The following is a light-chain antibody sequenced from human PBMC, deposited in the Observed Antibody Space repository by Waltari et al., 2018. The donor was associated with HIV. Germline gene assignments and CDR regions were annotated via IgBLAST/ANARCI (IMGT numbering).Light chain of an antibody. V-gene: IGKV1-39*01. J-gene: IGKJ4*01. CDR1: QSIRSY. CDR2: AAS. Sequence: DIQMTQSPSSLSASVGERVTITCRASQSIRSYLNWYQQKPGKAPNLLIYAASSLQSGVPPRFSGSGSGTEFTLTISSLQPEDSATYRCQQTYSIPLTFGEGTKVDI. CDR3: QQTYSIPLT.